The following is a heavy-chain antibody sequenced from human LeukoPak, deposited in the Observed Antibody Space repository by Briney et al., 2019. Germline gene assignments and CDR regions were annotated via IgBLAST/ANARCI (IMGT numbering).Heavy chain of an antibody. CDR3: AREFSVDTAMGGYFDY. CDR1: GFTFSSYA. CDR2: ISSNGGST. D-gene: IGHD5-18*01. Sequence: GGSLRLSCAASGFTFSSYAMHWVRQAPGKGLEYVSAISSNGGSTYYANSVKGRFTISRDNSKNTLYLQMGSLRAEDMAVYYCAREFSVDTAMGGYFDYWGQGTLVTVSS. V-gene: IGHV3-64*01. J-gene: IGHJ4*02.